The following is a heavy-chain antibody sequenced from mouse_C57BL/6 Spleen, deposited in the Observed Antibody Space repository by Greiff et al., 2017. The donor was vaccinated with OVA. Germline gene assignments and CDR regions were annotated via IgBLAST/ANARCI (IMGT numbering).Heavy chain of an antibody. Sequence: QVQLQQSGPELVKPGASVKISCKASGYAFSSSWMNWVKQRPGKGLEWIGRIYPGDGDTNYNGKFKGKATLTADKSSSTAYMQLSSLTSEDSAVYFCARGKNLANYFDYWGQGTTLTVSA. J-gene: IGHJ2*01. CDR2: IYPGDGDT. CDR3: ARGKNLANYFDY. V-gene: IGHV1-82*01. CDR1: GYAFSSSW.